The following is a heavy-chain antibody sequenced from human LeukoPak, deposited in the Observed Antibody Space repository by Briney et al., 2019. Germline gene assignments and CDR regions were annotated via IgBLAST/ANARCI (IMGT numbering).Heavy chain of an antibody. CDR2: IIPILGIA. J-gene: IGHJ1*01. D-gene: IGHD3-22*01. V-gene: IGHV1-69*04. CDR1: GGTFSSYA. CDR3: ARPRREYDSSGYYH. Sequence: SVKVSCKASGGTFSSYAISWVRQAPGQGLEWMGRIIPILGIANYAQKFQGRGTITADKSTRTAYMELSSLRSTDTAVSYCARPRREYDSSGYYHWGQGTLVTVSS.